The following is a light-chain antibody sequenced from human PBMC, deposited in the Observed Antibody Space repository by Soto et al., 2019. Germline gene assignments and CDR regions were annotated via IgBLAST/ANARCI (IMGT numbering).Light chain of an antibody. V-gene: IGKV1-27*01. J-gene: IGKJ4*01. Sequence: DIQMTQSPSSLSASVGDRVTITCRASQGISNYLAWDQQIPGKVPKLLISAASTLQSGVPSRFSGSGSGTDFTLTISSLQPEDVATYYCQKETNVPAFGGGTKVEIK. CDR3: QKETNVPA. CDR2: AAS. CDR1: QGISNY.